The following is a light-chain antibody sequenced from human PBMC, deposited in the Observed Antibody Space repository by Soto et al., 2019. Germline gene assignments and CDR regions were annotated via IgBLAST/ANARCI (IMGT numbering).Light chain of an antibody. Sequence: EIVLTQSPATLSLSPGQIATLSCRASQSVSIFLAWFQQKPGQAPRLLIYDASNRATGVPARFSGSGSGTDFTLTISSLEPEDFALYYCQQRSSWPPLFGQGTRLEI. V-gene: IGKV3-11*01. J-gene: IGKJ5*01. CDR1: QSVSIF. CDR3: QQRSSWPPL. CDR2: DAS.